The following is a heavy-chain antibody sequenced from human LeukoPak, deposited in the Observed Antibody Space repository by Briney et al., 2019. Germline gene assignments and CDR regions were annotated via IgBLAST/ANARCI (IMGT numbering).Heavy chain of an antibody. J-gene: IGHJ6*02. V-gene: IGHV3-33*01. CDR3: AREPFSAPYGMDV. D-gene: IGHD1-26*01. CDR1: GFTFSSYG. CDR2: IWYDGSNK. Sequence: PGGSLRLSCAASGFTFSSYGMHWVRQAPGKGLEWVAVIWYDGSNKYYADSVKGRFTISRDNSKNTLYLQMNSLRAEDTAVYYCAREPFSAPYGMDVWGQGTTVTVTS.